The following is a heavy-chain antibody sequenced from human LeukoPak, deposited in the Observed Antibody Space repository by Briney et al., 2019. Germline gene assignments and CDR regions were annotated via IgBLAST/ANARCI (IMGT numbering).Heavy chain of an antibody. CDR2: IYYSGST. Sequence: SETLSLTCTVSGGSISSYYWSWIRQPPGKGLEWIGYIYYSGSTYYNPSLKSRVTISVDTSKNQFSLKLSSVTAADTAVYYCARDSPMVRGVIPNYYYYYMDVWGKGTTVTVPS. V-gene: IGHV4-59*12. J-gene: IGHJ6*03. D-gene: IGHD3-10*01. CDR3: ARDSPMVRGVIPNYYYYYMDV. CDR1: GGSISSYY.